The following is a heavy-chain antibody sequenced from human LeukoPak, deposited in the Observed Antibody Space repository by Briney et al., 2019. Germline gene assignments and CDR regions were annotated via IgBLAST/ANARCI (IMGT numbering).Heavy chain of an antibody. J-gene: IGHJ4*02. Sequence: PGGSLRLSCAASGFTFSSYALHWVRQAPGKGLDWVAVISYDGTNKYYADSVKGRFTISRDNAKNTLYLQMNSLRAEDTAVYYCAREGEVYCSSTSCYDSPFDYWGQGTLVTVSS. CDR3: AREGEVYCSSTSCYDSPFDY. V-gene: IGHV3-30-3*01. CDR1: GFTFSSYA. CDR2: ISYDGTNK. D-gene: IGHD2-2*01.